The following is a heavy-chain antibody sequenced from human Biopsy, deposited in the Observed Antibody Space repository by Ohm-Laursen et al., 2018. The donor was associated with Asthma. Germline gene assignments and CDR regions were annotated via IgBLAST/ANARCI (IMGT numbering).Heavy chain of an antibody. CDR3: ARGGYCTSPTCPWGRYATDV. CDR2: IKKDGSET. D-gene: IGHD2-2*01. CDR1: GFTFTSYW. V-gene: IGHV3-7*01. J-gene: IGHJ6*02. Sequence: SLRLSCAASGFTFTSYWMSWVRQAPGKGLEWVANIKKDGSETYYVDSVKGRFTISRDNAKNSLYLHINSLRAEDTAVYYCARGGYCTSPTCPWGRYATDVWGQGTTVTVAS.